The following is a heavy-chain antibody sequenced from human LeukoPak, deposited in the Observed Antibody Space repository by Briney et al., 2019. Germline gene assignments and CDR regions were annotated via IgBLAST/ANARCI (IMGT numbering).Heavy chain of an antibody. CDR1: GFTFSSYA. Sequence: GGSLRLSCAASGFTFSSYAMPWVRQAPGKGLEWVAVISYDGSNKYYADSVKGRFTISRDNSKNTLYLQMNSLRAEDTAVYCCARDPCVYWGQGTLVTVSS. J-gene: IGHJ4*02. CDR3: ARDPCVY. CDR2: ISYDGSNK. V-gene: IGHV3-30-3*01.